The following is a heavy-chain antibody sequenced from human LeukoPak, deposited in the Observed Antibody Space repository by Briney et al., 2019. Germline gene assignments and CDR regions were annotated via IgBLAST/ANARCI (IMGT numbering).Heavy chain of an antibody. J-gene: IGHJ4*02. CDR2: IYDSGST. V-gene: IGHV4-59*01. CDR3: ARSRHIAVADPRSIEY. D-gene: IGHD6-19*01. CDR1: GGSINSYY. Sequence: SETLSLTCTVSGGSINSYYWSWIRQPPGKGLEWIGYIYDSGSTNYNPSLKSRVTISVDTSKNQFSLKLSSVTAADTAVYYCARSRHIAVADPRSIEYWGQGTLVTVSS.